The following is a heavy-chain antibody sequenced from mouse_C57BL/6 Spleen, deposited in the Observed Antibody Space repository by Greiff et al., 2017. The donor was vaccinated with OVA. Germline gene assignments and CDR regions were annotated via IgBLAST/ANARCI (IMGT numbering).Heavy chain of an antibody. CDR2: ISDGGSYT. D-gene: IGHD2-1*01. CDR3: ARDLLNYYAMDY. Sequence: DVKLVESGGGLVKPGGSLKLSCAASGFTFSSYAMSWVRQTPEKRLEWVATISDGGSYTYYPDNVKGRFTISRDNAKNNLYLQMSHLKSEDTAMYYCARDLLNYYAMDYWGQGTSVTVSS. V-gene: IGHV5-4*03. J-gene: IGHJ4*01. CDR1: GFTFSSYA.